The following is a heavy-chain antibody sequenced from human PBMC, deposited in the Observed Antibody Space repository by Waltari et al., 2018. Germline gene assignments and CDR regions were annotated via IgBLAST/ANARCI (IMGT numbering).Heavy chain of an antibody. CDR3: ARDDYYGSGSYEALTVRRTVDAFDI. J-gene: IGHJ3*02. CDR1: GGTFSSYA. CDR2: IIPIFGTA. V-gene: IGHV1-69*01. Sequence: QVQLVQSGAEVKKPGSSVKVSCKASGGTFSSYAIRWVRQAPGPGPEWMGGIIPIFGTANYAQKCQGRGTITADESTSTAYMGLSSLRSEDTAVYYCARDDYYGSGSYEALTVRRTVDAFDIWGQGTMVTVSS. D-gene: IGHD3-10*01.